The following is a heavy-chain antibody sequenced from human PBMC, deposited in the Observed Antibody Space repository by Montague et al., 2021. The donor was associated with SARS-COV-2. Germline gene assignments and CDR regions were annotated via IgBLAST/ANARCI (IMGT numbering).Heavy chain of an antibody. Sequence: SETLSLTCAVYGGSFSGYNWSRFRQPPGKGLEWFVEINHSGSTNYNPPLKSRVTILVDTSKNQCSLKMSSATAADTAVYYCARGRPVSQFLRTYSSSWYWFDHWGQGTLVTVSS. V-gene: IGHV4-34*01. CDR2: INHSGST. D-gene: IGHD6-13*01. J-gene: IGHJ5*02. CDR3: ARGRPVSQFLRTYSSSWYWFDH. CDR1: GGSFSGYN.